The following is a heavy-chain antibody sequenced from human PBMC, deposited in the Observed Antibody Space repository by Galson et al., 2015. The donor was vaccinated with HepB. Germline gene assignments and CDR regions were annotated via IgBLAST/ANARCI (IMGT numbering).Heavy chain of an antibody. J-gene: IGHJ5*02. Sequence: QSGAEVKKPGESLRISCKGSGYSFTSYWISWVRQMPGKGLEWMGRIDPSDSYTNYSPSFQGHVTIPADKSISTAYLQWSSLKASDTAMYYCARLPSLFRAAAGGSDGWFDPWGQGTLVTVSS. CDR2: IDPSDSYT. V-gene: IGHV5-10-1*01. CDR1: GYSFTSYW. CDR3: ARLPSLFRAAAGGSDGWFDP. D-gene: IGHD6-13*01.